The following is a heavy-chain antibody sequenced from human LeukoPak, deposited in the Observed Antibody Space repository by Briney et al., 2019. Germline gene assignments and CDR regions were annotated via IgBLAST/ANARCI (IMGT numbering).Heavy chain of an antibody. V-gene: IGHV1-2*02. CDR3: ARVFSPDYNSSFSWFDP. CDR1: GYTFTGYY. CDR2: INPNSGGT. D-gene: IGHD2/OR15-2a*01. Sequence: ASVKVPCKASGYTFTGYYMHWVRQAPGQGLEWMGWINPNSGGTNYAQKFQGRVTMTRDTSISTAYMELSRLRSDDTAVYYCARVFSPDYNSSFSWFDPWGQGTLVTVSS. J-gene: IGHJ5*02.